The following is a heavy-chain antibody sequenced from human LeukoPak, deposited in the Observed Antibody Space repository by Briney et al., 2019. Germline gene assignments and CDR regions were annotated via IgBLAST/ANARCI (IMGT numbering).Heavy chain of an antibody. CDR3: ARDLRSAMYYYDSSGYYPYDAFDI. Sequence: SETLSLTCTVSGGSISSYYWSWIRQPPGKGLEWIGYIYYSGSTNYNPSLKSRVTISVDTSKNQFSLKQSSVTAADTAVYYCARDLRSAMYYYDSSGYYPYDAFDIWGQGTMVTVSS. D-gene: IGHD3-22*01. V-gene: IGHV4-59*01. CDR1: GGSISSYY. CDR2: IYYSGST. J-gene: IGHJ3*02.